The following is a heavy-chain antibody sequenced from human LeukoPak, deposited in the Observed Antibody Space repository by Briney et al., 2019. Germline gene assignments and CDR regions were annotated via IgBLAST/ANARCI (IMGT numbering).Heavy chain of an antibody. V-gene: IGHV3-30*18. Sequence: GGSLRLSCAASGFTFSSYAMSWVRQAAGKGLEWVAVISYDGSNKYYADSVKGRFTISRDNSENTLYLQMNSLRAEDTAVYYCAKDQGHGDSGSVYYYYGMDVWGQGTTVTVSS. CDR3: AKDQGHGDSGSVYYYYGMDV. CDR2: ISYDGSNK. CDR1: GFTFSSYA. D-gene: IGHD4-17*01. J-gene: IGHJ6*02.